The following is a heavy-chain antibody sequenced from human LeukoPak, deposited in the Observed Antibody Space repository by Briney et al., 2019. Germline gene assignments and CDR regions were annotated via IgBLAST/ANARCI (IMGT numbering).Heavy chain of an antibody. V-gene: IGHV1-69*05. J-gene: IGHJ3*02. CDR3: ASSPPLGYCSSTSCPVGAFDI. CDR1: GYTFTSYY. D-gene: IGHD2-2*01. Sequence: ASVKVSCKASGYTFTSYYMHWVRQAPGQGLEWMGRIIPIFGTANYAQKFQGRVTITTDESTSTAYMELSSLRSEDTAVYYCASSPPLGYCSSTSCPVGAFDIWGQGTMVTVSS. CDR2: IIPIFGTA.